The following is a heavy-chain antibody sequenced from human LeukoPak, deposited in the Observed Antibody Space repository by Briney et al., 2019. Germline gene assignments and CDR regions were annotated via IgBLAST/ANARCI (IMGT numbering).Heavy chain of an antibody. J-gene: IGHJ4*02. CDR2: INHSGST. D-gene: IGHD1-26*01. CDR1: GGSFSGYY. CDR3: ARRRPIVGVTTGLDY. Sequence: SETLSLTCAVYGGSFSGYYWSWIRQPPGKGLEWIGEINHSGSTNYNPSLKSRVTISVDTSKNQFSLKLSSVTAADTAVYYCARRRPIVGVTTGLDYWGQGTLVTVSS. V-gene: IGHV4-34*01.